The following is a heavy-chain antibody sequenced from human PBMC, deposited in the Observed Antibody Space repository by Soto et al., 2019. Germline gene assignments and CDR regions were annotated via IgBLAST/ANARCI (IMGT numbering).Heavy chain of an antibody. CDR1: GSTCSTYS. D-gene: IGHD3-22*01. J-gene: IGHJ4*02. CDR3: AKDYYYDSSGPDY. V-gene: IGHV3-23*01. CDR2: ISGSGDST. Sequence: GSLLVSCTASGSTCSTYSMSGVRQAPGKGLEWVSAISGSGDSTYYADSVKGRFTISRDNSKNTLYLQMNSLRVEDTAVYYCAKDYYYDSSGPDYWGQGTLVTVSS.